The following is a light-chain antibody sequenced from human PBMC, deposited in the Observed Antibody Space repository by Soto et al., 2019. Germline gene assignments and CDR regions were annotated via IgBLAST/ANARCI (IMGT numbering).Light chain of an antibody. CDR2: KAS. V-gene: IGKV1-5*03. J-gene: IGKJ1*01. Sequence: DIRMTQSPSPLSASVGDRVTITCRASQSISSWLAWYQQKPGKAPKLLIYKASSLESGVPSRFSGSGSGTEFTLTISSLQPEDFATYYCQQSYSTPPTFGQGTKVDIK. CDR3: QQSYSTPPT. CDR1: QSISSW.